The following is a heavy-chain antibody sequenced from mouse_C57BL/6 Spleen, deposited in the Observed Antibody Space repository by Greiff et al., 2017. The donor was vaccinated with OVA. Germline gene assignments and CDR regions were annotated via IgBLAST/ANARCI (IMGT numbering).Heavy chain of an antibody. CDR1: GYTITGYY. J-gene: IGHJ1*03. CDR2: IDPEDGET. V-gene: IGHV14-2*01. CDR3: ARVGTGYWYMDV. D-gene: IGHD4-1*01. Sequence: VQLQQSGAELVKPGASVKLSCTASGYTITGYYMHWVKQRTEQGLEWIGRIDPEDGETKYAPKFQGKATRTADTSSNTAYLQLSSLTSEDTAVYYCARVGTGYWYMDVWGTGTTVTVSS.